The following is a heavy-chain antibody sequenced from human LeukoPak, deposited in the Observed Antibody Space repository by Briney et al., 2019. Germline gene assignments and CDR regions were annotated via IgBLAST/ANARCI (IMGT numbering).Heavy chain of an antibody. V-gene: IGHV1-2*02. D-gene: IGHD3-22*01. CDR1: GYTLTGYY. Sequence: ASVKVSCKASGYTLTGYYMHWVRQAPGQGLEWMGWINPNSGGTNYAQKFQGRVTMTRDTSISTAYMELSRLRSDDTAVYYCARDQAYYYDSSGYYGGFDYWGQGTLVTVSS. J-gene: IGHJ4*02. CDR2: INPNSGGT. CDR3: ARDQAYYYDSSGYYGGFDY.